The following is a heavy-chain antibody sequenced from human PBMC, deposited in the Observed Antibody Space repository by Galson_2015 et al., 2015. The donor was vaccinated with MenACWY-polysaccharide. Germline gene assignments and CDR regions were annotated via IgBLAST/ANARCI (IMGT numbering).Heavy chain of an antibody. V-gene: IGHV3-9*01. CDR3: AKDMEGEGIAALTVGAFDY. Sequence: YADSVKGRFTISRDNAKNSLYLHMNSLRAEDTALYYCAKDMEGEGIAALTVGAFDYWGQGTLVTVSS. J-gene: IGHJ4*02. D-gene: IGHD6-13*01.